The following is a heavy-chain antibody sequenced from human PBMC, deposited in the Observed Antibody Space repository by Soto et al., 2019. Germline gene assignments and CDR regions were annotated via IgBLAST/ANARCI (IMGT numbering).Heavy chain of an antibody. Sequence: SETLSLTCTVSGGSISSGGYSWSWIRQPPGKGLEWIGYIYHSGSTYYNPSLKSRVTISVDRSKNQFSLKLSSVTAADTAVYYCARHDGFSSGWIFDYWGHGTLVTVSS. CDR2: IYHSGST. D-gene: IGHD6-19*01. J-gene: IGHJ4*01. V-gene: IGHV4-30-2*01. CDR3: ARHDGFSSGWIFDY. CDR1: GGSISSGGYS.